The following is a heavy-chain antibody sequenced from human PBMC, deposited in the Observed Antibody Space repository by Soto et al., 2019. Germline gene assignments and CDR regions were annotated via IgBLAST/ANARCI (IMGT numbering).Heavy chain of an antibody. CDR2: IYWDDDK. CDR3: AHREGGIVDWHFDL. J-gene: IGHJ2*01. CDR1: GFSLGTYGVG. V-gene: IGHV2-5*02. D-gene: IGHD1-26*01. Sequence: QITLNESGPTLVKPTQTLTLTCTFSGFSLGTYGVGVGWIRQPPGKALEWLALIYWDDDKRYSPSLKSRLTITKDTPKRQVFLTRTNLAPVATATYYSAHREGGIVDWHFDLRRRGTPVIVSS.